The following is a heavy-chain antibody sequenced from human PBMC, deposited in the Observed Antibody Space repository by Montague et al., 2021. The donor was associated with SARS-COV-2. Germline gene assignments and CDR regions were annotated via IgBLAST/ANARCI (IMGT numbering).Heavy chain of an antibody. D-gene: IGHD4-23*01. Sequence: SETLSLTCTVSGVSVTDYYWSWIRQPPGKGLEWVGDVLYNKGTNSNPPLKSRVAISVDTSKNQFSLRLTSVTAADTAVYYCARRGDYGGPRFDYWGQGTLVSVSS. CDR3: ARRGDYGGPRFDY. CDR2: VLYNKGT. CDR1: GVSVTDYY. J-gene: IGHJ4*02. V-gene: IGHV4-59*08.